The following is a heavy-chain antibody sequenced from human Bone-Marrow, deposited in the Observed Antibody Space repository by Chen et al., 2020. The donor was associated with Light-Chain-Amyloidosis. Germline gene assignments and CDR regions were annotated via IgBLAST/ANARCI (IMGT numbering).Heavy chain of an antibody. J-gene: IGHJ4*02. Sequence: VISYDGSNKYYADSVKGRFTISRYNSKNTLYLQMNSLRAEDTAVYYCARDDGSTVGFDYWGQGTLVTVSS. CDR3: ARDDGSTVGFDY. D-gene: IGHD6-13*01. V-gene: IGHV3-30*01. CDR2: ISYDGSNK.